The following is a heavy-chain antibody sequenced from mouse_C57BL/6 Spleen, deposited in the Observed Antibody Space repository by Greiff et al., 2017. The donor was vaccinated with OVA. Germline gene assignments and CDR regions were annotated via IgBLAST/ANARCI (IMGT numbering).Heavy chain of an antibody. Sequence: QVQLQQSGPGLVQPSQSLSITCTVSGFSLTSYGVHWVRQSPGKGLEWLGVIWSGGSTDYNAAFISRLSISKDNSKSQVFFKMNSLQADDTAIYYCARERDDYGSRYYFDYWGQGTTLTVSS. CDR2: IWSGGST. CDR3: ARERDDYGSRYYFDY. V-gene: IGHV2-2*01. J-gene: IGHJ2*01. CDR1: GFSLTSYG. D-gene: IGHD1-1*01.